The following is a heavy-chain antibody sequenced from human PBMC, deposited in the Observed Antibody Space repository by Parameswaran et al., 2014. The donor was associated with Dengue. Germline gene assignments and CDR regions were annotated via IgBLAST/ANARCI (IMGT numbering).Heavy chain of an antibody. J-gene: IGHJ6*02. V-gene: IGHV3-23*01. CDR2: ISGSGGST. D-gene: IGHD6-6*01. Sequence: WIRQPPGKGLEWVSAISGSGGSTYYADSVKGRFTISRDNSKNTLYLQVNSLRAEDTAVYYCAKVPSSSIPYYYYGMDVWGQGTTVTVSS. CDR3: AKVPSSSIPYYYYGMDV.